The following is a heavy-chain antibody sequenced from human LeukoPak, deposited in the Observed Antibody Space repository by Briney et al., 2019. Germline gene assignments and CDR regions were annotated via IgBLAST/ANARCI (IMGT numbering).Heavy chain of an antibody. Sequence: GESLKISCKGSGYSFTSYWIGWVRQMPGKGLEWMGIIYPGDSETRYSPSFQGQVTISVDKSTTTAYLQWSSLKASDTAMYYCARPDSSGWFQIDYWGQGTLVTVSS. D-gene: IGHD6-19*01. J-gene: IGHJ4*02. V-gene: IGHV5-51*01. CDR3: ARPDSSGWFQIDY. CDR1: GYSFTSYW. CDR2: IYPGDSET.